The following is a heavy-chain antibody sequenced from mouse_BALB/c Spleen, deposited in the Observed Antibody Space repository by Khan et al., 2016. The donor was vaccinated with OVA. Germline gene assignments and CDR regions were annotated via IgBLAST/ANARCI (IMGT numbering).Heavy chain of an antibody. CDR2: IIPTNDYA. CDR3: AREGTYYRSDGWFAY. D-gene: IGHD2-14*01. V-gene: IGHV1-4*01. Sequence: VQLQQSGAELARPGASVKMSCKASGYTFTTYTIHWVKQGPGQGLEWIGYIIPTNDYANYNQKFKDRATLTADKSSRTAYMLLRRLTSAESELYYCAREGTYYRSDGWFAYWGQGTLVTVSA. CDR1: GYTFTTYT. J-gene: IGHJ3*01.